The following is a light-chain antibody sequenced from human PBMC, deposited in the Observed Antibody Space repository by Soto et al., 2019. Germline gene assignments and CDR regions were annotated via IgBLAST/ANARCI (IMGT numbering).Light chain of an antibody. CDR1: RTDVGGYNF. CDR3: CSYVSSKTYV. J-gene: IGLJ1*01. V-gene: IGLV2-14*01. CDR2: EVS. Sequence: QSVLTQPASVSGSPGQSITISCTGTRTDVGGYNFFSWYQQHPGKAPKLIIYEVSNRPSGVSNRFSGSKSDNTASLTISGLQAEDEADYYCCSYVSSKTYVFGTGTKLTVL.